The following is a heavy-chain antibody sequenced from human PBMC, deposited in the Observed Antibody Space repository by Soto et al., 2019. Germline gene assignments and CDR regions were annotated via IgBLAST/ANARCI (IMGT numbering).Heavy chain of an antibody. J-gene: IGHJ4*02. CDR1: GGSFSGYY. CDR2: INHSGST. V-gene: IGHV4-34*01. CDR3: ARDKITGLFDY. D-gene: IGHD2-8*02. Sequence: QVQLQQWGAGLLKPSETLSLTCAVYGGSFSGYYWTWIRQPPGTGLEWIGEINHSGSTNYNPSLNSRVTISGHTSRSQLSRKITSVTATDTAVYYCARDKITGLFDYWGQGTLVTVSS.